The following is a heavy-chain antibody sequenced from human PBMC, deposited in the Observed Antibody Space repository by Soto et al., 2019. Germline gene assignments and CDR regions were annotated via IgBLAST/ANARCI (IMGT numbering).Heavy chain of an antibody. CDR1: GFPFSTYS. J-gene: IGHJ4*02. D-gene: IGHD2-2*01. V-gene: IGHV3-48*02. CDR3: ARAPPLVAPAATGFDS. Sequence: EVELVESGGGLVQPGGSLRLSCAASGFPFSTYSMSWVRQAPGKGLEWISYISASTLTTFYADSVKGRFTISRDTAQNSLYLQMNSLRDEDTAVYYCARAPPLVAPAATGFDSWGQGTLVPVSS. CDR2: ISASTLTT.